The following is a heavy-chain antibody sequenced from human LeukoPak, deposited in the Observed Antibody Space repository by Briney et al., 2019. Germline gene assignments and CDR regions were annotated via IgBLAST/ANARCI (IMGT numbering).Heavy chain of an antibody. CDR1: GFTFSSYW. V-gene: IGHV3-7*01. D-gene: IGHD6-19*01. CDR2: IKKDGSEK. CDR3: AKDSSGWAVDY. Sequence: GGSLRLSCAASGFTFSSYWMSWVRHAPGKGLEWVANIKKDGSEKYYVDSVKGRFTISRDNSKNMLYLQMNSLRAEDTAVYYCAKDSSGWAVDYWGQGTLVTVSS. J-gene: IGHJ4*02.